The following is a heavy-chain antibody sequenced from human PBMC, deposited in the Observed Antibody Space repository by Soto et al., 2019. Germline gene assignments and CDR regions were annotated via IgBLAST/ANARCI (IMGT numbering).Heavy chain of an antibody. V-gene: IGHV3-21*01. D-gene: IGHD1-26*01. J-gene: IGHJ5*02. CDR2: ISSSSSYI. CDR1: GFTFSSYS. Sequence: GGSLRLSCAASGFTFSSYSMNWVRQAPGKGLEWVSSISSSSSYIYYADSVKGRFTISRDNAKNSLYLQMNSLRAEDTAVYYCARDPSGSQYANWFVPWGQGTLVTVSS. CDR3: ARDPSGSQYANWFVP.